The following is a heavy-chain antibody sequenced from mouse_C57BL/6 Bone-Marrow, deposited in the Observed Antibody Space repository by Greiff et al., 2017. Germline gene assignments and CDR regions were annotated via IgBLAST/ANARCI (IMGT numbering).Heavy chain of an antibody. J-gene: IGHJ2*01. V-gene: IGHV1-82*01. D-gene: IGHD1-1*01. CDR1: GYAFSSSW. CDR3: APGAYGSY. CDR2: IYPGDGDT. Sequence: QVQLKESGPELVQPGASVKISCKASGYAFSSSWMHWVKQRPGKGLEWIGRIYPGDGDTNYNGKFKGKATMAADKSSSTAYMQLSSLTSEDSAVYFCAPGAYGSYGGQGTTLTVSS.